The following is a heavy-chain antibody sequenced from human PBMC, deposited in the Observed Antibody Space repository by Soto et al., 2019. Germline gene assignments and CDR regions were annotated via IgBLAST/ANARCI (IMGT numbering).Heavy chain of an antibody. V-gene: IGHV1-69*06. J-gene: IGHJ4*02. D-gene: IGHD6-25*01. CDR2: IIPVLGPA. CDR3: VRAAKRYFDY. Sequence: QVQLVQSGAEVRKPGSSVKVSCKASGVTYNTFAVSWVRQAPGQGLEWMGGIIPVLGPAFYAQKFQGRVTITADKSTSTAYLELTNLRTEDTAVYYCVRAAKRYFDYWGQGTLVTVSS. CDR1: GVTYNTFA.